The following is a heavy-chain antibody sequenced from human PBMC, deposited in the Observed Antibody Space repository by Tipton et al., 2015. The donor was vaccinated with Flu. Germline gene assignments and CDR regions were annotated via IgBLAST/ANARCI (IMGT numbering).Heavy chain of an antibody. J-gene: IGHJ6*02. CDR1: GGSMSGYY. V-gene: IGHV4-59*01. Sequence: TLSLTCTVSGGSMSGYYWSWIRQPPGKGLEWIGYIYYNGRTYYNPSLKSRVTMAVDTSKNQFSLKLSSVTAADTALFYCARVTPKPGYSNCYGMAVWGQGTAVTVPS. CDR3: ARVTPKPGYSNCYGMAV. CDR2: IYYNGRT. D-gene: IGHD1-26*01.